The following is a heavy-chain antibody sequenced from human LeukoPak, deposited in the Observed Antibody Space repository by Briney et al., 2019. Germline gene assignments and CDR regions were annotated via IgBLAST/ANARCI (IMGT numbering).Heavy chain of an antibody. J-gene: IGHJ6*03. V-gene: IGHV4-38-2*02. CDR2: IYHSGST. CDR1: GYSISSGYY. CDR3: ASVRRGFGESSKYYSYYYMDV. D-gene: IGHD3-10*01. Sequence: SETLSLTCTVSGYSISSGYYWGWIRQPPGKGLEWIGSIYHSGSTYYNPSLKSRVTISVETSKNQFSLKLSAVTAADTAVYYCASVRRGFGESSKYYSYYYMDVWGNGTTVTISS.